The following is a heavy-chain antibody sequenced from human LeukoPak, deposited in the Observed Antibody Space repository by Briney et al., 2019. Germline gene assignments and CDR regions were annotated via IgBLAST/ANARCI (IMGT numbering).Heavy chain of an antibody. CDR2: IYYSGST. CDR3: ARGGDNADAFDI. V-gene: IGHV4-59*01. D-gene: IGHD7-27*01. CDR1: GGSISSYY. Sequence: SETLSLTCTVSGGSISSYYWSWIRQPPGKGQEWIGYIYYSGSTNYNPSPKSRVTISVDTSKNQFSLKLSSVTAADTAVYYCARGGDNADAFDIWGQGTMVTVSS. J-gene: IGHJ3*02.